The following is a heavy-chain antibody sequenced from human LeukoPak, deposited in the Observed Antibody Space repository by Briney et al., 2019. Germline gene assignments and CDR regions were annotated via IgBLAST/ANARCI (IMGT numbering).Heavy chain of an antibody. D-gene: IGHD2-2*01. J-gene: IGHJ5*02. CDR1: GFTFTSYW. Sequence: GGSLRLSCVASGFTFTSYWMSWVRQAPGKGLEWVANIKQDGSEKYYLDSLEGRFTISRDNAKNSVYLQINRLRAEDTAVYYCARRGTVAVPVFWFDPWGQGTLVIVSS. CDR3: ARRGTVAVPVFWFDP. V-gene: IGHV3-7*01. CDR2: IKQDGSEK.